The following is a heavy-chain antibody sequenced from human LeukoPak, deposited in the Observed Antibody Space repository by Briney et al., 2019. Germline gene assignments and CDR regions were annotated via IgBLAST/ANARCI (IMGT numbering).Heavy chain of an antibody. V-gene: IGHV3-30*18. J-gene: IGHJ6*02. Sequence: GRSLRLSCAASGFTFSSYGMHWVRQAPGKGLEWVAVISYDGSNKYYADSVKGRFTISRDNSKNTLYLQMNSLRAEDTAVYYCAKQSTTEHSNTFPPSYYYHGMDVWGQGTTVTVSS. D-gene: IGHD6-13*01. CDR2: ISYDGSNK. CDR3: AKQSTTEHSNTFPPSYYYHGMDV. CDR1: GFTFSSYG.